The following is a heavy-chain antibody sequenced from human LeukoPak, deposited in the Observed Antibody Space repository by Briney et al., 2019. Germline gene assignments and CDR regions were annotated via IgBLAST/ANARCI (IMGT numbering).Heavy chain of an antibody. V-gene: IGHV3-23*01. Sequence: GGSLRLSCAASGFTFSSCGMTWVRQAPGKGLEWVSTITASGDGTSYADSVKGRFTISRDNAKNTLYLQMNSLRAEDTAIYYCARGGVPAAKDYWGQGTLVTVSS. CDR1: GFTFSSCG. CDR3: ARGGVPAAKDY. J-gene: IGHJ4*02. CDR2: ITASGDGT. D-gene: IGHD2-2*01.